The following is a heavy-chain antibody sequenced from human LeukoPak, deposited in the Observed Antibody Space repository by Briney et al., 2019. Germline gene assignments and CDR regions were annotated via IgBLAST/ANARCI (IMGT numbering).Heavy chain of an antibody. CDR2: VYYTGST. Sequence: SETLSLTCTVSGGSIGSFYWTWIRQTPRKGLEWIGSVYYTGSTNYNPSLKSRVTISIDTSRSQFSLKLTSVTVADTAVYYCARDSRYSYGSGGMDVWGQGTTVTISS. CDR3: ARDSRYSYGSGGMDV. V-gene: IGHV4-59*01. J-gene: IGHJ6*02. CDR1: GGSIGSFY. D-gene: IGHD3-10*01.